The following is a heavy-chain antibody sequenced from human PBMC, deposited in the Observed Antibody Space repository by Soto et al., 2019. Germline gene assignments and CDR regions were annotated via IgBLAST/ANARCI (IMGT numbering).Heavy chain of an antibody. CDR3: ARQAKIGDRSQFYFDS. CDR1: GFSFSTYG. D-gene: IGHD3-16*01. V-gene: IGHV3-23*01. J-gene: IGHJ4*02. CDR2: VSGGSGVT. Sequence: EMQLLESGGGLVQPGGSLRLSCVVSGFSFSTYGVTWVRQAPGKGLEWVCGVSGGSGVTHYTDSVKGRFTISGDDSQDTLYLQMDSLRPDDTAVYYCARQAKIGDRSQFYFDSWGQGTLVTVSS.